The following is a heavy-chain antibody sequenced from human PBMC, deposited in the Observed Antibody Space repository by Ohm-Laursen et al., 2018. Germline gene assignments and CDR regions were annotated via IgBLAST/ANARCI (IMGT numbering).Heavy chain of an antibody. Sequence: SQTLSLTCTVSGGSISSGGYYWSWIRQHPGKGLEWIGYIYYSGSTYYNPSLKSRVTISVDTSKNQFSLKLSSVTAADTAVYYCASGHNYGYDNYYYGMDVWGQGTTVTVSS. CDR1: GGSISSGGYY. CDR3: ASGHNYGYDNYYYGMDV. J-gene: IGHJ6*02. V-gene: IGHV4-31*03. CDR2: IYYSGST. D-gene: IGHD3-16*01.